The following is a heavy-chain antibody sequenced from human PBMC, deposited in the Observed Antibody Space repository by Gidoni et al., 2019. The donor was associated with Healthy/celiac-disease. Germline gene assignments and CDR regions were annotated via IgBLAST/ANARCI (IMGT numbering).Heavy chain of an antibody. CDR2: ISYYGSNK. D-gene: IGHD5-18*01. J-gene: IGHJ4*02. CDR3: AKADIGNYGCGYSYGCYLDY. Sequence: QVQLVESGGGVVQPGRSLRLSCAASGFTFSSYGMHWVRPAPGKGLEWVAVISYYGSNKYYADSVKGRFTISRDNSKNTLYLQMNSLRAEDTAVYYCAKADIGNYGCGYSYGCYLDYWGQGTLVTVSS. V-gene: IGHV3-30*18. CDR1: GFTFSSYG.